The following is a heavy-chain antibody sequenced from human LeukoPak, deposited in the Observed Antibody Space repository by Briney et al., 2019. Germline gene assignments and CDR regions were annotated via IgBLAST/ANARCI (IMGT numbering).Heavy chain of an antibody. Sequence: PGGSLRLSCAAPGFTFSSYGMHWVRQAPGKGLEWMAYIRYDGSSLYYEDSVKGRFTISRDNSKNTLYLQMNSLRAGDTAVYYCAKGGNHLQSDYWGQGTLVTVSS. J-gene: IGHJ4*02. CDR2: IRYDGSSL. CDR3: AKGGNHLQSDY. V-gene: IGHV3-30*02. CDR1: GFTFSSYG. D-gene: IGHD1-14*01.